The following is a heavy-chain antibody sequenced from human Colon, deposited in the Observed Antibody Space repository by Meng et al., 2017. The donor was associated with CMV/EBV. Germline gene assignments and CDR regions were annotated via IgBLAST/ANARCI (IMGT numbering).Heavy chain of an antibody. J-gene: IGHJ4*02. CDR2: IDHSGGT. V-gene: IGHV4-34*01. CDR3: ARGHYGSGRAFDY. Sequence: GSLRLSCAVNGGSFSGYYWRWIRQPPGKGLEWIGEIDHSGGTNYNPSLKSRVTISGDTSKNHFSLNLTSVTAADTAVYYCARGHYGSGRAFDYWGQGTLVTVSS. CDR1: GGSFSGYY. D-gene: IGHD3-10*01.